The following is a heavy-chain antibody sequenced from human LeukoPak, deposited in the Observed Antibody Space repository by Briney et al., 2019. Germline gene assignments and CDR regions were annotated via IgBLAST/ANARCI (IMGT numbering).Heavy chain of an antibody. V-gene: IGHV1-18*01. D-gene: IGHD3-22*01. CDR3: ARVTPKITMIVGYGDI. CDR1: GYTFTSYG. CDR2: ISAYNGNT. J-gene: IGHJ3*02. Sequence: GASVKVSCKASGYTFTSYGISWVRQAPGQGLEWMGWISAYNGNTNYAQKLQGRVTMTTDTSTSTAYMELRSLRSDDTAVYYCARVTPKITMIVGYGDIWGQGTMVTVSS.